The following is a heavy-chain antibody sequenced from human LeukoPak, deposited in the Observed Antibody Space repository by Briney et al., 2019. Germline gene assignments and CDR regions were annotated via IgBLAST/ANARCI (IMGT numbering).Heavy chain of an antibody. CDR3: ARERREQLLPPYTRSVTYFDY. V-gene: IGHV1-69*06. CDR2: IIPIFGTA. D-gene: IGHD2-2*01. CDR1: GGTFSSYA. Sequence: GASVKVSCKASGGTFSSYAISWVRQAPGQGLEWMGGIIPIFGTANYAQKFQGRVTITADKSTSTAYMELSSLRSEDTAVYYCARERREQLLPPYTRSVTYFDYWGQGTLVTVSS. J-gene: IGHJ4*02.